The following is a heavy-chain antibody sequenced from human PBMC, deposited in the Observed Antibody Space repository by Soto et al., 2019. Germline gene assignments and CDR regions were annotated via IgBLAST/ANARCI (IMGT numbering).Heavy chain of an antibody. V-gene: IGHV4-59*01. J-gene: IGHJ4*02. CDR2: IYYSGST. CDR3: ARSGYDDYYFDY. D-gene: IGHD5-12*01. Sequence: SGTLSLTCTVSGGSISSYYWSWIRQPPGKGLEWIGYIYYSGSTNYNPSLKSRVTISVDTSKNQFSLKLSSVTAADTAVYYCARSGYDDYYFDYWGQGTLVTVSS. CDR1: GGSISSYY.